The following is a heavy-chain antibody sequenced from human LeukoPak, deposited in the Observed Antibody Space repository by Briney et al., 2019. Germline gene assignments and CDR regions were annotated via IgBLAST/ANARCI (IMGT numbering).Heavy chain of an antibody. V-gene: IGHV3-49*04. D-gene: IGHD3-22*01. CDR2: IRSKAYGGTT. Sequence: GGSLRLSCTASGFTFGDYAMSWVRQAPGKGLEWVGFIRSKAYGGTTEYAASVKGRFTISRDDSKSIAYLQMNSLKTEDTAVYYCTTTTMIVVVIPVGFDYWGQGTLVTVSS. CDR3: TTTTMIVVVIPVGFDY. CDR1: GFTFGDYA. J-gene: IGHJ4*02.